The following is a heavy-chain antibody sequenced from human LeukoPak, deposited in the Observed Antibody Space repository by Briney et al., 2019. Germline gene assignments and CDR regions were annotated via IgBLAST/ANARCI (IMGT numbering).Heavy chain of an antibody. Sequence: SETLSLTCAVYGGSFSGYYWSWIRQPPGKGLEWIGEINHSGSTNYNPSLKSRVTISVDTSKNQFSLKLSSVTAAVTAVYYCARPIRFRYYYYGMDVWGQGTTVTVSS. J-gene: IGHJ6*02. CDR1: GGSFSGYY. V-gene: IGHV4-34*01. D-gene: IGHD4-17*01. CDR2: INHSGST. CDR3: ARPIRFRYYYYGMDV.